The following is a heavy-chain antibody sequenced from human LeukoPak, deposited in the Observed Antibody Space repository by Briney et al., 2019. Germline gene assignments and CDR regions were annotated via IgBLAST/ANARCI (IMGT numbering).Heavy chain of an antibody. D-gene: IGHD1-26*01. CDR2: ISSGSNYI. V-gene: IGHV3-21*01. CDR3: AREHGMSSMSY. Sequence: PGGSLRLSCAASGFTFSSYTMNWVRQAPGKGLEWVSSISSGSNYIYYADSVKGRFTISRDNAKNSLYLQMNSRRAEDTAVYYCAREHGMSSMSYWGQGTLVTVSS. J-gene: IGHJ4*02. CDR1: GFTFSSYT.